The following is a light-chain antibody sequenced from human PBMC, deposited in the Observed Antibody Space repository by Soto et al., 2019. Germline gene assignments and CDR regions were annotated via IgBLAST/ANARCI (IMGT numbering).Light chain of an antibody. CDR3: TSYTRSSTYV. Sequence: QSALTQPASVSGSPGQSIAISCTGTSSDVGGYKYVSWYQQHPGKAPKLMIYDVSNRPSGVSDRFSGSKSGNTASLTISGLQADDEADYYCTSYTRSSTYVFGTGTKVTVL. J-gene: IGLJ1*01. CDR1: SSDVGGYKY. CDR2: DVS. V-gene: IGLV2-14*01.